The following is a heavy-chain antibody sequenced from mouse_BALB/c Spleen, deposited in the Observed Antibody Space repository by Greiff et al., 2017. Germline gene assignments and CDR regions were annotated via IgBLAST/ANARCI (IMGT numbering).Heavy chain of an antibody. CDR2: ISSYGGGT. J-gene: IGHJ2*01. Sequence: EVQLVESGGGLVKPGGSLKLSCAASGFAFTGYDMSWVRQTPGKRLEWVAYISSYGGGTYYPDTVKGRFTISSDNANNTLYLHMSSLKSEDTAIYYCARDGEGGGFDYWGQGTTVTVSS. CDR1: GFAFTGYD. V-gene: IGHV5-12-1*01. D-gene: IGHD2-3*01. CDR3: ARDGEGGGFDY.